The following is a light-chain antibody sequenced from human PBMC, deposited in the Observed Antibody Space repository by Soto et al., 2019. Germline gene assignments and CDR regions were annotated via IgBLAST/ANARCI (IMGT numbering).Light chain of an antibody. CDR2: AAS. J-gene: IGKJ1*01. CDR3: HQYGSSPAT. CDR1: QSVTRDY. V-gene: IGKV3-20*01. Sequence: EMVLTLSPCTLYLSKGERATLSCSASQSVTRDYLAWYQQKPGQAPRLLIYAASNRATGIPDRFSGSGSGTDFTLTITRLEPEDFAVYYCHQYGSSPATFGQGTNVAIK.